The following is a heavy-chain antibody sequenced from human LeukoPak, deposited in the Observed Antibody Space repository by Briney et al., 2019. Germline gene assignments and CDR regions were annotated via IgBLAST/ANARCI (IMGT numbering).Heavy chain of an antibody. CDR3: AQDYVEYSSRTGDY. Sequence: GGSLRLSCAASGFTFSSYAMHWVRQAPGKGLEWVAVISYDGSNKYYADSVKGRFTISRDNAKNSLYLQMNSLRAEDTAVYYCAQDYVEYSSRTGDYWGQGTLVTVSS. CDR1: GFTFSSYA. D-gene: IGHD6-6*01. CDR2: ISYDGSNK. J-gene: IGHJ4*02. V-gene: IGHV3-30-3*02.